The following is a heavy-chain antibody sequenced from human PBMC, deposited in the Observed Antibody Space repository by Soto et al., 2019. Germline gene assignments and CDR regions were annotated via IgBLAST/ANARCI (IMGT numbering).Heavy chain of an antibody. D-gene: IGHD3-10*01. CDR3: ATELGENPASPFDA. V-gene: IGHV1-69*01. Sequence: QVQLVQSGADVKKPGSSVKVSCQASGVTFSSETLGWVRQAPGQGLEWVGGIIPLFGTASYAHKFQGRVTITADASTSTVYMELSSLRSDDTAVYFCATELGENPASPFDAWGQGTLVTVSS. CDR2: IIPLFGTA. J-gene: IGHJ4*02. CDR1: GVTFSSET.